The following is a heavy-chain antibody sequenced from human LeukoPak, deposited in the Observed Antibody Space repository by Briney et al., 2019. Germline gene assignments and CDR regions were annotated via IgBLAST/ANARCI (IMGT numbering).Heavy chain of an antibody. CDR1: GGTFSSYA. D-gene: IGHD4-17*01. Sequence: SVKVSCKASGGTFSSYAISWVRQAPGQGLEWMGGIIPIFGTANYAQKFQGRVTITADKSTSTAYMELSSLRSEDTAVYYCARGPSATVTTWYYYYYMDVWGKGTTVTVSS. J-gene: IGHJ6*03. V-gene: IGHV1-69*06. CDR2: IIPIFGTA. CDR3: ARGPSATVTTWYYYYYMDV.